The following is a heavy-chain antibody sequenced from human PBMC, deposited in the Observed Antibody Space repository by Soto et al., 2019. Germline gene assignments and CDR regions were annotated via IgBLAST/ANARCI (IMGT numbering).Heavy chain of an antibody. CDR2: ISAYNGNT. V-gene: IGHV1-18*01. CDR3: ARKRQHLVPKSYYYYYYMDV. J-gene: IGHJ6*03. D-gene: IGHD6-13*01. Sequence: ASVKVSCKASGYTFTSYGISWVRQAPGQGLEWMGWISAYNGNTNYAQKLQGRVTMTTDTSTSTAYMELRSLRSDDTAVYYCARKRQHLVPKSYYYYYYMDVWGKGTTVTVSS. CDR1: GYTFTSYG.